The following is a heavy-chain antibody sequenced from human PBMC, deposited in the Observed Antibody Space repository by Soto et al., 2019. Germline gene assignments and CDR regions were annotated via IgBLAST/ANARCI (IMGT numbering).Heavy chain of an antibody. Sequence: QVQLVQSGAEAKKPGSSVKVSCKTSGGTFSSYAISWVRQAPGQGLEWMGGIVPLFRTTNYAQKFQGRVTHPADTSTDKVYMELSGVRSGDTAVYYCARGGYSSTWSNLLDRSGLDVWGQGTTVTVSS. D-gene: IGHD6-13*01. V-gene: IGHV1-69*06. CDR2: IVPLFRTT. CDR1: GGTFSSYA. CDR3: ARGGYSSTWSNLLDRSGLDV. J-gene: IGHJ6*02.